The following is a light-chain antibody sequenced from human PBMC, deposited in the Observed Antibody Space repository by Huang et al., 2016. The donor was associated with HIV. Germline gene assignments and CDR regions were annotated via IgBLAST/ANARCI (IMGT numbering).Light chain of an antibody. CDR2: AAS. V-gene: IGKV1-9*01. Sequence: IQLTQSPSSLSAPVGDRVTITCRATQGISSYLAWYQQKPGKAPNLLIYAASTLQRGVPSRFSGSESETDFTLTISSLQPEDSATYYCQQLNSYPQTFGQGTKVEIK. CDR1: QGISSY. CDR3: QQLNSYPQT. J-gene: IGKJ1*01.